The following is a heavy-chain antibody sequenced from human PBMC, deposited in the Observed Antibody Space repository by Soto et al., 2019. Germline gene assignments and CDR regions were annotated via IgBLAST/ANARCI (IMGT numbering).Heavy chain of an antibody. V-gene: IGHV3-7*03. CDR3: AKFYGGDSAHTYTLDP. CDR2: IKQDGNEK. CDR1: GFTFSDYW. J-gene: IGHJ5*02. D-gene: IGHD2-21*02. Sequence: SLRLSCAVSGFTFSDYWMSWVRQAPGKGLEWVANIKQDGNEKYYVDSVKGRFTISRDNAKNSLYLQMNSLRAEDTAVYYCAKFYGGDSAHTYTLDPWGQGTLVTVSS.